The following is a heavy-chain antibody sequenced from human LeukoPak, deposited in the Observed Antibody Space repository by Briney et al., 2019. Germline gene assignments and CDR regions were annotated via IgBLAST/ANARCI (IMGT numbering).Heavy chain of an antibody. V-gene: IGHV4-59*01. CDR1: GGSISSYY. CDR3: ARDIPGYSYGSAFDI. Sequence: SETLSLTCTVSGGSISSYYWSWIRQPPGKGLGWIGYIYYSGSTNYNPSLKSRVTISVDTSKNQFSLKLSSVTAADTAVYYCARDIPGYSYGSAFDIWGQGTMVTVSS. CDR2: IYYSGST. D-gene: IGHD5-18*01. J-gene: IGHJ3*02.